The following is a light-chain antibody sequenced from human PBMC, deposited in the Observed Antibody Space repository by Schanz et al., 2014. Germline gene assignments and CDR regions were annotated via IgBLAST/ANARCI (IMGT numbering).Light chain of an antibody. CDR1: SSDVGGYKY. J-gene: IGLJ3*02. V-gene: IGLV2-14*03. Sequence: QSALTQPASVSGSPGQSITISCTGTSSDVGGYKYVSWYQQHPGKAPKLMIYDVSDRPSGVSNRFSGSKSGNTASLTISGLQAEDEADYYCSSYTSSRIQLFGGGTKLTVL. CDR2: DVS. CDR3: SSYTSSRIQL.